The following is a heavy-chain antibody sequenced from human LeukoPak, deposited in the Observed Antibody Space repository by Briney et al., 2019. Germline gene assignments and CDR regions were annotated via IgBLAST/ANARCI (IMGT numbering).Heavy chain of an antibody. CDR3: ARGLVVVAATRGTSSYYYYMDV. V-gene: IGHV6-1*01. CDR1: GDSVSSNSAT. J-gene: IGHJ6*03. CDR2: TYYRSKWSS. Sequence: SQTLSLTCATSGDSVSSNSATWTWVRQSPSRGLEWLGRTYYRSKWSSDYEPSVQSRITFNADTSNNQFSLQLDSVTPEDTAVYYCARGLVVVAATRGTSSYYYYMDVWGKGTTVTVSS. D-gene: IGHD2-15*01.